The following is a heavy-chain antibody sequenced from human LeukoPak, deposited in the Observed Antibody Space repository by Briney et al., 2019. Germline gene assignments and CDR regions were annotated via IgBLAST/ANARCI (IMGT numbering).Heavy chain of an antibody. Sequence: SVKVSCKASGGTFSSYAISWVRQAPGQGLEWMGRIIPIFGIANYAQKFQGRVTITADKSTSTAYMELSSLRSEDTAVYYCARVVVGAIDCWGQGTLVTVSS. CDR1: GGTFSSYA. CDR2: IIPIFGIA. D-gene: IGHD1-26*01. CDR3: ARVVVGAIDC. J-gene: IGHJ4*02. V-gene: IGHV1-69*04.